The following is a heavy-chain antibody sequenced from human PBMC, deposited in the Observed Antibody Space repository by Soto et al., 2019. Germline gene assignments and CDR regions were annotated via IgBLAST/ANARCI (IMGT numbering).Heavy chain of an antibody. J-gene: IGHJ6*02. CDR2: IYSGGST. D-gene: IGHD5-12*01. CDR1: GFTVSSNY. V-gene: IGHV3-53*01. Sequence: EVQLVESGGGLIQPGGSLRLSCAASGFTVSSNYMSWVRQAPGKGLEWVSVIYSGGSTYYADSVKGRFTISRDNSKNTLYLQMNSLRAEDTAVYYCARVDGYNRYGMDVWGQGTTVTVSS. CDR3: ARVDGYNRYGMDV.